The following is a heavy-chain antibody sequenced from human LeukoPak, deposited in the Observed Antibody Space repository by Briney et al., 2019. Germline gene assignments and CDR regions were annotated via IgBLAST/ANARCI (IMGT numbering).Heavy chain of an antibody. J-gene: IGHJ4*02. D-gene: IGHD3-22*01. CDR3: ASNGATHYYDSSGYSDY. V-gene: IGHV1-2*02. CDR2: INPNSGGT. Sequence: GASVKVSCKASGYTFTGYYMHWVRQAPGQGLEWMGWINPNSGGTNYTQKFQGRVTMTRDTSISTAYMELSRLRSDDTAVYYCASNGATHYYDSSGYSDYWGQGTLVTVSS. CDR1: GYTFTGYY.